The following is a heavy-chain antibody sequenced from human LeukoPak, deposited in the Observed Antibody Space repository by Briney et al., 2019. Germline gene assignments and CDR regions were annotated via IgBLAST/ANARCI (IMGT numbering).Heavy chain of an antibody. D-gene: IGHD5-24*01. CDR3: AKAYVEVITISAFDI. V-gene: IGHV3-30*18. CDR2: ISYDGSNK. CDR1: GFTFNSYG. J-gene: IGHJ3*02. Sequence: PGGSLRLSCAASGFTFNSYGMHWVRQAPGKGLEWVAVISYDGSNKYYADSVRGRFTISRDNSKNTLYLQMNSLRAEDTAVYYCAKAYVEVITISAFDIWGQGTMVTVSS.